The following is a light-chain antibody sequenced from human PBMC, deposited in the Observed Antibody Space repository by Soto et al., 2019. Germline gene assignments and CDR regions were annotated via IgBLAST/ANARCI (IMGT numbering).Light chain of an antibody. CDR1: ESVGSY. J-gene: IGKJ1*01. Sequence: EVVLTQSPATLSLSPGESATLSCRASESVGSYLAWYQQRPDQAPRLVIYDTSTRATGIADRFSGSGSGTDFTLTISSLEPEDFAVYYCQQGGSRPPRTFGQGTKVDIK. CDR3: QQGGSRPPRT. CDR2: DTS. V-gene: IGKV3-11*01.